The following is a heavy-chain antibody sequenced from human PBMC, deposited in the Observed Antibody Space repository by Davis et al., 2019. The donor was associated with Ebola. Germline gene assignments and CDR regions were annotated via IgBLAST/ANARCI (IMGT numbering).Heavy chain of an antibody. CDR2: ISYDGSNK. Sequence: GGSLRLSCAASGFTFSSYAMHWVRQAPGKGLEWVAVISYDGSNKYYADSVKGRFTISRDNSKNTLYLQMNSLRAEDTAVYYCARICSGGSCYSGFDYWGQGTLVTVSS. CDR3: ARICSGGSCYSGFDY. V-gene: IGHV3-30*04. CDR1: GFTFSSYA. D-gene: IGHD2-15*01. J-gene: IGHJ4*02.